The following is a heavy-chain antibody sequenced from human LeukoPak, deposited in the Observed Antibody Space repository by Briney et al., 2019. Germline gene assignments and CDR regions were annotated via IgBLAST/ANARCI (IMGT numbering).Heavy chain of an antibody. J-gene: IGHJ6*03. V-gene: IGHV4-61*02. CDR1: GGSISSGSYY. CDR3: ARDGGSYYYYYYMDV. D-gene: IGHD1-26*01. Sequence: PSQTLSLTCTASGGSISSGSYYWSWIRQPAGKGLEWIGRIYTSGSTNYNPSLKSRVTISVDTSKNQFSLKLSSVTAADTAVYYCARDGGSYYYYYYMDVWGKGTTVTVSS. CDR2: IYTSGST.